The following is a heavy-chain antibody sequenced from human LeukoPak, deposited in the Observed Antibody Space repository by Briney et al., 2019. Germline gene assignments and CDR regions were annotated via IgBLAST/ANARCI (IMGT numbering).Heavy chain of an antibody. J-gene: IGHJ4*02. D-gene: IGHD3-22*01. CDR2: INSDGSEG. CDR1: GFTFSGFW. Sequence: GGSLRLSCAVSGFTFSGFWMSWSRQAPGKGLEWVASINSDGSEGYYADVVKGRFTISRDNAKNSLYLQMNSLRAEDTAVYYCARGITMIVVAPGYWGQGTLVTVSS. V-gene: IGHV3-7*01. CDR3: ARGITMIVVAPGY.